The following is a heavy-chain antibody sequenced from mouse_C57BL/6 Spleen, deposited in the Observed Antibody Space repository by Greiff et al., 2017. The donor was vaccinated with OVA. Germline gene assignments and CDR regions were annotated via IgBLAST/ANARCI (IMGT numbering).Heavy chain of an antibody. CDR1: GFSLTSYG. CDR3: DKDYYGKYFDV. Sequence: VQLKESGPGLVAPSQSLSITCTVSGFSLTSYGVSWVRQPPGKGLEWLGVIWGDGSTTYHSALISRLSISKDNSKSQVFLKLNSLQTDDTDTNDGDKDYYGKYFDVWGTGTTVTVSS. CDR2: IWGDGST. J-gene: IGHJ1*03. D-gene: IGHD1-1*01. V-gene: IGHV2-3*01.